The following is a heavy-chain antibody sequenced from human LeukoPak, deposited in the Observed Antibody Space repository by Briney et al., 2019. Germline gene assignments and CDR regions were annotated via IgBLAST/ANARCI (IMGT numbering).Heavy chain of an antibody. CDR2: INPNGGGT. J-gene: IGHJ4*02. CDR3: ARGLRLGEFHY. CDR1: GYTFTGYY. Sequence: SVKVSCKASGYTFTGYYMHWVRQAPGQGLEWMGWINPNGGGTTYAQKFQGRLTMTRDTSISTVYMELSRLRSDDTAVYYCARGLRLGEFHYWGQGTLVTVSS. V-gene: IGHV1-2*02. D-gene: IGHD3-16*01.